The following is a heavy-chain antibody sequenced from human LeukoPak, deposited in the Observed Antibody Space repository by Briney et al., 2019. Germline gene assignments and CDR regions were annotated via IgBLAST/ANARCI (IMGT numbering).Heavy chain of an antibody. D-gene: IGHD3-22*01. CDR1: GFTFSNAR. Sequence: PGGSLRLSCGASGFTFSNARMSWVRQAPGKGLEWVAVIWYDGSNKYYADSVKGRFTISRDNSKNTLYLEMNSLRAEDTAVYYCARDYYYDSSGYWDYYFDYWGQGTLVSVSS. V-gene: IGHV3-33*08. CDR3: ARDYYYDSSGYWDYYFDY. CDR2: IWYDGSNK. J-gene: IGHJ4*02.